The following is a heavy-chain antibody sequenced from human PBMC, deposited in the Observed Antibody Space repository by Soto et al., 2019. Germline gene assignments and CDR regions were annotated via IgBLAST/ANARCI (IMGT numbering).Heavy chain of an antibody. CDR1: GDSVSSNSAA. CDR3: ARDVVAAGIPFDY. Sequence: PSQTLSLTCAISGDSVSSNSAAWNWIRQSPSRGLEWLGRTYYRSKWYNDYAVSVKGRITINPDTSKNQVSPQLNSVTPEDTAVYHCARDVVAAGIPFDYWGQGTLVTVSS. CDR2: TYYRSKWYN. D-gene: IGHD6-13*01. V-gene: IGHV6-1*01. J-gene: IGHJ4*02.